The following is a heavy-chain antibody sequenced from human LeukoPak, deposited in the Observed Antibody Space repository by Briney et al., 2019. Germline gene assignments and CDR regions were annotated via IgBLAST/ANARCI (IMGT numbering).Heavy chain of an antibody. D-gene: IGHD2-2*01. CDR3: ARMGDSVVPAALDDY. J-gene: IGHJ4*02. CDR1: GGTFSSYA. V-gene: IGHV1-69*13. Sequence: GASVKVSCKASGGTFSSYAISWVRQAPGQGLEWMGGIIPIFGTANYAQKFQGRVTITADESTSTAYMELSSLRSEDTAVYYCARMGDSVVPAALDDYWGQGTLVTVSS. CDR2: IIPIFGTA.